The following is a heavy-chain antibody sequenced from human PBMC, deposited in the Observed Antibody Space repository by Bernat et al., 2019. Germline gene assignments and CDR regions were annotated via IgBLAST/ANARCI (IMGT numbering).Heavy chain of an antibody. Sequence: QVQLVESGGGVVQPGRSLRLSCAASGFTFSSYAMHWVRQAPGKGLEWVAVISYDGSNKYYADSVKGRFTISRANSKNTLYLQMNSLRAEDTAVYYCARGHSFYSGSYFNAFDIWGQGTMVTVSS. CDR1: GFTFSSYA. V-gene: IGHV3-30-3*01. CDR3: ARGHSFYSGSYFNAFDI. D-gene: IGHD1-26*01. J-gene: IGHJ3*02. CDR2: ISYDGSNK.